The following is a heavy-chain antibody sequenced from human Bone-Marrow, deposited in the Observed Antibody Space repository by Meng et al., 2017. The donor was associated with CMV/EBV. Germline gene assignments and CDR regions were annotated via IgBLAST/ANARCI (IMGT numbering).Heavy chain of an antibody. CDR3: ATDVVPVTTGQRDV. D-gene: IGHD4-17*01. Sequence: GGSLRLSCAASGFSFKKAWMSWVRQAPGKGLEWIGRIKSESDGGIIDYAAPMKGRFTISRDDLKDTLYLQINSLRIEDTGMYYCATDVVPVTTGQRDVWGQGTLVTVSS. V-gene: IGHV3-15*01. CDR1: GFSFKKAW. J-gene: IGHJ4*02. CDR2: IKSESDGGII.